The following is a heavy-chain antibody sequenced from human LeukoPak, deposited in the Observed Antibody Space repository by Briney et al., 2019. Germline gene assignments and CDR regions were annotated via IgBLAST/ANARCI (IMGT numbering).Heavy chain of an antibody. D-gene: IGHD3-3*01. J-gene: IGHJ4*02. CDR2: IYYSGST. CDR1: GGSISSGGYY. Sequence: SQTLSLTCTVSGGSISSGGYYWSWIRQPPGKGLEWIGSIYYSGSTYYNPSLNSRVTMSVDTSKNQFSLKLSSVTAADTAVYHCARHRSTIFGMVIGQIDYWGQGTLVTVSS. V-gene: IGHV4-39*01. CDR3: ARHRSTIFGMVIGQIDY.